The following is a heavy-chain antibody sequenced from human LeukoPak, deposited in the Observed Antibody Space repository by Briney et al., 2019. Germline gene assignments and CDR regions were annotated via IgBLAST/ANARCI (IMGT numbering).Heavy chain of an antibody. CDR2: IFYSGST. CDR1: GGSISTSNYY. CDR3: ARRFAAQLAFVDV. V-gene: IGHV4-39*07. Sequence: PSETLSLTCTVSGGSISTSNYYWGWIRQPPGKGLEWIGNIFYSGSTYYSPSLKSRVTISLDTSRNQFSLKLSSVTAADTAVYYCARRFAAQLAFVDVWGKGTTVTISS. J-gene: IGHJ6*04. D-gene: IGHD3-3*02.